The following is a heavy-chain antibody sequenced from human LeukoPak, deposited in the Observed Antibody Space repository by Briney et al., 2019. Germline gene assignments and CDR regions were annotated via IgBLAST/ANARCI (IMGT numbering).Heavy chain of an antibody. V-gene: IGHV3-48*04. Sequence: GGSLRLSCAASGFTFSSYSMNWVRQAPGKGLEWVSYISSSSSTIYYTDSVKGRFTISRDNAKNSLYLQMNSLRAEDTAVYYCARETGYSSSWYYFDYWGQGTLVTVSS. J-gene: IGHJ4*02. D-gene: IGHD6-13*01. CDR3: ARETGYSSSWYYFDY. CDR1: GFTFSSYS. CDR2: ISSSSSTI.